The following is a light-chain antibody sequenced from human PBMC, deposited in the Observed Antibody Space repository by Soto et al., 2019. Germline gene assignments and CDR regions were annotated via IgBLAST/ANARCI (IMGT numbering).Light chain of an antibody. CDR1: QSLLHSNGYNY. V-gene: IGKV2-28*01. CDR2: LGS. Sequence: DVLVTQSPLSLPVTPGEPASISCRFSQSLLHSNGYNYLDWYLQKPGQSPQLLIYLGSNRASGVPDRFSGSGSGTDFTLKISRVEAEDVGVYYCMQALQTPITFGQGTRLEI. J-gene: IGKJ5*01. CDR3: MQALQTPIT.